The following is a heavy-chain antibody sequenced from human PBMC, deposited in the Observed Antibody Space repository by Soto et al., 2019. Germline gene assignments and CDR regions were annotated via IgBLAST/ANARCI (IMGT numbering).Heavy chain of an antibody. J-gene: IGHJ4*02. CDR2: FRAGGGDGTT. V-gene: IGHV3-53*01. CDR1: GFTVSSNY. Sequence: GGSLRLSCAASGFTVSSNYMSWVRQAPGKGLEWVSGFRAGGGDGTTYYADSVKGRFTISRDNSKNTLFLQMNSLRAEDTAIYYCAKKVNSGSGSQYFDYFGQGTLVTVSS. CDR3: AKKVNSGSGSQYFDY. D-gene: IGHD3-10*01.